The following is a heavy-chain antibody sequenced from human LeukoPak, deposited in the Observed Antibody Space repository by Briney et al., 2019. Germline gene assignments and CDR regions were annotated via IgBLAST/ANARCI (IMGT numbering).Heavy chain of an antibody. Sequence: GGSLRLSCVASEFTFTKYGMNWVRQAPGKGLEWVSSIYDTGGNTYYADPVKGRFTVSRDNSKNTLYLQMSSLRAEDTAVYYCAKRVAYSSSSVYLDLWGLGTLVTVSS. V-gene: IGHV3-23*01. J-gene: IGHJ4*02. CDR2: IYDTGGNT. CDR3: AKRVAYSSSSVYLDL. CDR1: EFTFTKYG. D-gene: IGHD6-6*01.